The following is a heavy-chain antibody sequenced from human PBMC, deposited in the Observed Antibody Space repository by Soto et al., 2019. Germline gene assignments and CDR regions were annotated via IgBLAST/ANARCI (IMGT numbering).Heavy chain of an antibody. D-gene: IGHD6-25*01. J-gene: IGHJ5*02. Sequence: SETLSLTCTVSGGSISTYYWSWIRQPPGKGLEWIGYIYYDGSTSYNPSLRSRVAISVDTSKNQFSLILSSVTSADTAVYYCARDQLSSGLYVWFDPWGQGTLVTVSS. CDR1: GGSISTYY. CDR3: ARDQLSSGLYVWFDP. V-gene: IGHV4-59*01. CDR2: IYYDGST.